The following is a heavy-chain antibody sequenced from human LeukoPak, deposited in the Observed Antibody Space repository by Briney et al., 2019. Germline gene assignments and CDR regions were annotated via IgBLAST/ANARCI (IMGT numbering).Heavy chain of an antibody. CDR1: GFTFSSYG. V-gene: IGHV4-39*07. J-gene: IGHJ3*02. Sequence: GSLRLSCAASGFTFSSYGMHWVRQAPGKGLEWIGSIYYSGSTYYNPSLKSRVTISVDTSKNQFSLKLSSVTAADTAVYYCARDESINAFDIWGQGTMVTVSS. CDR2: IYYSGST. D-gene: IGHD6-6*01. CDR3: ARDESINAFDI.